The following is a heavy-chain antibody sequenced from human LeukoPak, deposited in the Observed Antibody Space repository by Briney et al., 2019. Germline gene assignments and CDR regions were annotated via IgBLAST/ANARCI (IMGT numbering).Heavy chain of an antibody. Sequence: GGSLRLSCAASGFTFSSYAMHWVRQAPGKGLEWVAVISYDGSNKYYADSVKGRFTIPRDNSKNTLYLQMNSLRAEDTAVYYCARDLGPQLWILPYGMDVWGQGTTVTVSS. D-gene: IGHD5-24*01. J-gene: IGHJ6*02. CDR2: ISYDGSNK. V-gene: IGHV3-30*04. CDR3: ARDLGPQLWILPYGMDV. CDR1: GFTFSSYA.